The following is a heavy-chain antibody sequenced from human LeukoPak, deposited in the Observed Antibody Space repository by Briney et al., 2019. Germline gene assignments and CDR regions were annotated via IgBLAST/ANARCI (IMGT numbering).Heavy chain of an antibody. V-gene: IGHV3-23*01. CDR2: ISGSGTYT. CDR3: ARAPFCGVDCPPTIDY. J-gene: IGHJ4*02. CDR1: GFTFSSYD. D-gene: IGHD2-21*02. Sequence: PGGSLRLSCAASGFTFSSYDMIWVRQAPGKGLEWVSSISGSGTYTYYADSVKGRFTISRDNSKNTLYLQMNSLRADDTAEYYCARAPFCGVDCPPTIDYWGQGTLVRVSS.